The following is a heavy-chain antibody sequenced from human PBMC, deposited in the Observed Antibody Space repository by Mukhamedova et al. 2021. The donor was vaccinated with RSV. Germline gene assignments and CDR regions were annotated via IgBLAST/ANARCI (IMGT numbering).Heavy chain of an antibody. V-gene: IGHV4-34*01. D-gene: IGHD3-22*01. J-gene: IGHJ4*02. CDR3: ARARDSSGYYYAPYYFDY. Sequence: GEINHSGSTNYNPSLKSRVTTSVDTSKNQFSLKLSSVTAADTAVYYCARARDSSGYYYAPYYFDYWGQGTLVTVSS. CDR2: INHSGST.